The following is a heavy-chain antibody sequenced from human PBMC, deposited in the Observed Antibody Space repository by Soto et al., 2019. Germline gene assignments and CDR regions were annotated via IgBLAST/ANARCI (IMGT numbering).Heavy chain of an antibody. CDR1: GFTFSDYY. CDR2: ISNSGRTL. CDR3: ARDLVAVSGGVYSSSSGGYFFDF. D-gene: IGHD6-6*01. V-gene: IGHV3-11*01. J-gene: IGHJ4*02. Sequence: QVQLVESGGGLVKPGGSLRLSCAASGFTFSDYYMSWIRQAPGKGLXXVSYISNSGRTLYYADSMKGRFTISRDNAKNSLYLQMNSLRSEDTAVYYCARDLVAVSGGVYSSSSGGYFFDFWGQGTLVTVSS.